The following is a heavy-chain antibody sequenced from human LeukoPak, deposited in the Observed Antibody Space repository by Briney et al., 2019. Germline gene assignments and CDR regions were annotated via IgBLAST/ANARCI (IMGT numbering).Heavy chain of an antibody. CDR1: GFTFSSYS. D-gene: IGHD6-19*01. CDR2: ISSSSSYI. Sequence: PGRSLRLSCAASGFTFSSYSMNWVRQAPGKGLEWVSSISSSSSYIYYADSVKGRFTISRDNAKNSLYLQMNSLRAEDTAVYYCARGSGSGWFFWGQGTLVTVSS. V-gene: IGHV3-21*01. J-gene: IGHJ4*02. CDR3: ARGSGSGWFF.